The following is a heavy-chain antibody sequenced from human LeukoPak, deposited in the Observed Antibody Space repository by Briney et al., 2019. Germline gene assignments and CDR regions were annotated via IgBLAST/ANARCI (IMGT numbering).Heavy chain of an antibody. J-gene: IGHJ3*02. CDR2: IYPSVST. V-gene: IGHV4-4*07. D-gene: IGHD3-9*01. CDR3: AREPFYYDSTLLDAFDI. CDR1: GGSISNYY. Sequence: SETLSLTCTVSGGSISNYYWSWIRQPAGEGLEWIGRIYPSVSTNYNPSLKSRVTIPVGKSKNQFSLKLNSVTAADTAVYYCAREPFYYDSTLLDAFDIWGQGTMVTVSS.